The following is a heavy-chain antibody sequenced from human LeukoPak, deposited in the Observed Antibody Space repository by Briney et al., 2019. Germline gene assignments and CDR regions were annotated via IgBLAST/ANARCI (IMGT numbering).Heavy chain of an antibody. V-gene: IGHV3-30-3*01. Sequence: GGSLRLSCAASGFTFSSYAMHWVRQAPGKGLEWVAVISYDGSNKYYADSVKGRFTISRDNSKNTLYPQMNSLRAEDTAVYYCARAGYYGSGSYGFDYWGQGTLVTVSS. CDR1: GFTFSSYA. CDR3: ARAGYYGSGSYGFDY. CDR2: ISYDGSNK. D-gene: IGHD3-10*01. J-gene: IGHJ4*02.